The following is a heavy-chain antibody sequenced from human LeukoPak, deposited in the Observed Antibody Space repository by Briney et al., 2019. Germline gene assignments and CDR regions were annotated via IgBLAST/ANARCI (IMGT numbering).Heavy chain of an antibody. J-gene: IGHJ6*03. D-gene: IGHD1-14*01. V-gene: IGHV3-33*01. CDR3: ARDHRPEIQYYYMDV. CDR2: LLYDGNTK. CDR1: GFSLRNYG. Sequence: GGSLRLSCAASGFSLRNYGMHWVRQAPSKGLEWVAALLYDGNTKHYADSVKGRFTISRDIFKNTFYLQMNSLTAEDTAVYYCARDHRPEIQYYYMDVWGKGTTVAVSS.